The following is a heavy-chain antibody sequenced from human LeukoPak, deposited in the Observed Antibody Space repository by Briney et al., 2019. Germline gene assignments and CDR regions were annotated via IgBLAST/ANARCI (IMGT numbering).Heavy chain of an antibody. V-gene: IGHV3-66*01. Sequence: LXLXXXXSGFXXXSNYMSWVRQAQGKGMEWVSVIYNSGSTYYADSVKGRFTISRDNSKNTLYLQMNSLRAEDTAVYYCARTLLLRWYFDLWGRGTLVTVSS. CDR3: ARTLLLRWYFDL. D-gene: IGHD2-21*02. CDR2: IYNSGST. CDR1: GFXXXSNY. J-gene: IGHJ2*01.